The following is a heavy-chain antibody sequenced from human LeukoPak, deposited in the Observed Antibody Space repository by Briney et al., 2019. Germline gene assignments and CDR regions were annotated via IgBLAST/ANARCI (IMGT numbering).Heavy chain of an antibody. D-gene: IGHD3-10*01. Sequence: GGSLRLSCAASGFNLGAFWMSWVRQAPGKGLEWVANIKQDGSTKFYVDSVKGRFTISRDNAKNSLYLQMNSLRAEDTAVYYCTRDTFGARDSWGQGTLATVSS. V-gene: IGHV3-7*01. J-gene: IGHJ4*02. CDR2: IKQDGSTK. CDR1: GFNLGAFW. CDR3: TRDTFGARDS.